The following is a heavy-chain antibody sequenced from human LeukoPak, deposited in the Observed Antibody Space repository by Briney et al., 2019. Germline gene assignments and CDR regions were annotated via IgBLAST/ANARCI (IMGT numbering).Heavy chain of an antibody. J-gene: IGHJ4*02. CDR3: ARRTYDSSGYPFDY. CDR1: GASISNYY. Sequence: PSETLSLTCTVSGASISNYYWSWIRQPPGKGLEWIGSIYYSGSTYYNPSLKSRVTISVDTSKNQFSLKLSSVTAADTAVYYCARRTYDSSGYPFDYWGQGTLVTVSS. V-gene: IGHV4-59*05. CDR2: IYYSGST. D-gene: IGHD3-22*01.